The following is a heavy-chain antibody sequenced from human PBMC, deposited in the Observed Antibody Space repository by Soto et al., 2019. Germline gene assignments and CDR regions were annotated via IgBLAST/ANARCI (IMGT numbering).Heavy chain of an antibody. Sequence: ASVKVSCKASGYIFSANDIHWVRQAPGQGLEWLGWINPHSGATNYAQKFLGRVTMSADTSASTAYMDLARLKSDDTAVYYCERAHALGFSNWFDPCGRGTLVTVSS. V-gene: IGHV1-2*02. J-gene: IGHJ5*02. D-gene: IGHD3-10*01. CDR1: GYIFSAND. CDR3: ERAHALGFSNWFDP. CDR2: INPHSGAT.